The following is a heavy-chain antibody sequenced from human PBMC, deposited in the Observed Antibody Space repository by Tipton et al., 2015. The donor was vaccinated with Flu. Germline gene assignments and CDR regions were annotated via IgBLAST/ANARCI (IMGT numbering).Heavy chain of an antibody. D-gene: IGHD5-18*01. CDR2: ISGSGGST. Sequence: SLRLSCAASGFTFSSYAMSWVRQAPGKGLEWVSAISGSGGSTYYADSVKGRFTISRDNSKNTLYLQMNSLRAEDTAVYYCAKDPWRIQLSKNFDYWGQGTLVTVSS. CDR3: AKDPWRIQLSKNFDY. V-gene: IGHV3-23*01. CDR1: GFTFSSYA. J-gene: IGHJ4*02.